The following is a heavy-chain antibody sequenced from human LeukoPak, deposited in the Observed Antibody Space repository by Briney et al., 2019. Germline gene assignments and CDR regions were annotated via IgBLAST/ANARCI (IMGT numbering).Heavy chain of an antibody. Sequence: SSETLSLTRTVSGGSISSYYWSWIRQPPGKGLEWIGYIYYSGSTNYNPSLKSRVTISVDTSKNQFSLKLSSVTAADTAVYYCARSRWLQSNFDYWGQGTLVTVSS. V-gene: IGHV4-59*08. CDR2: IYYSGST. CDR3: ARSRWLQSNFDY. CDR1: GGSISSYY. J-gene: IGHJ4*02. D-gene: IGHD5-24*01.